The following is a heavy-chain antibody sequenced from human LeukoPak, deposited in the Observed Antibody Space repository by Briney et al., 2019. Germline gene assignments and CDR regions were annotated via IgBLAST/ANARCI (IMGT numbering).Heavy chain of an antibody. D-gene: IGHD6-19*01. J-gene: IGHJ3*02. CDR1: GFTFSNYN. V-gene: IGHV3-21*01. Sequence: GGSLRLSCAASGFTFSNYNMNWVRQAPGKGLEWVSSISTTSTSIYYADSMKGRFTISRDNAKNSLYLQMNSLRAEDTAVYYCSGSGWTTDAFDIWGQGTMVTVSS. CDR2: ISTTSTSI. CDR3: SGSGWTTDAFDI.